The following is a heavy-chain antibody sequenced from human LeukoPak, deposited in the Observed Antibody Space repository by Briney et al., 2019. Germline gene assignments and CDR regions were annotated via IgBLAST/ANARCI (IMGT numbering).Heavy chain of an antibody. V-gene: IGHV4-39*02. CDR2: IYYSGST. J-gene: IGHJ4*02. Sequence: PSETLSLTCTVSGGSISSSGYYWGWVRRPPGKGLEWIGNIYYSGSTYYSPSLKGRVTLSVDTSKNQLSLKLSSVTAADTAVYYCAREGYDRSLDYWGQGTLLTVSS. CDR1: GGSISSSGYY. CDR3: AREGYDRSLDY. D-gene: IGHD3-22*01.